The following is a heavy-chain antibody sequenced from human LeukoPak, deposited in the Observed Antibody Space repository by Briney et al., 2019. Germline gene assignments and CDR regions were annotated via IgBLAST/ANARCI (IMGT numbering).Heavy chain of an antibody. CDR2: IYFIGTT. CDR1: GGSISSGGYY. CDR3: ARADGDWKRYLQH. Sequence: PSETLSLTCTVSGGSISSGGYYWSWIRQHPEKGLELIGYIYFIGTTYYNPSLRSRVTISVDTSKNQFSLRLSSVTAADTAVYYCARADGDWKRYLQHWGQGTLVTVSS. V-gene: IGHV4-31*03. J-gene: IGHJ1*01. D-gene: IGHD2-21*02.